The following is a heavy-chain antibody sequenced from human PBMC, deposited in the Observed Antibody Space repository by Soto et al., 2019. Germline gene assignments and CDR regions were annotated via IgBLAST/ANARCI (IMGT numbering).Heavy chain of an antibody. Sequence: EVQLVESGGGLVQPGRSLRLSCAASGFTFDDYAMHWVRQAPGKGLEWVSGISWNSGSIGYADSVKGRFTISRDNAKNSLYLQMNSLRDEDTALYYCAKEALMVRGLDIWGQGTMVTVSS. D-gene: IGHD3-10*01. J-gene: IGHJ3*02. CDR3: AKEALMVRGLDI. CDR2: ISWNSGSI. V-gene: IGHV3-9*01. CDR1: GFTFDDYA.